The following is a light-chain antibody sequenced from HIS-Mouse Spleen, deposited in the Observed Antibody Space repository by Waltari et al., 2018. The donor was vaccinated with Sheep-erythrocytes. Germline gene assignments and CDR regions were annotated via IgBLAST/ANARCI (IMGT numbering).Light chain of an antibody. CDR2: QDS. CDR1: KLGDKY. CDR3: QAWDSSTAWV. J-gene: IGLJ3*02. Sequence: SYELTQPPSVSVSPGQTASITCSGDKLGDKYACWYQQKPGQSPVLVISQDSKRPSGIPGRFSGSYSGNTATLTISGTQAMDEADYYCQAWDSSTAWVFGGGTKLTVL. V-gene: IGLV3-1*01.